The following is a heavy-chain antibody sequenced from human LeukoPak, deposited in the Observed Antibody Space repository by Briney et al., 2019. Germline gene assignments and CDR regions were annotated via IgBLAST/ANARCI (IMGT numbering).Heavy chain of an antibody. Sequence: TGGSLRLSCAASGFTFSSYAMHWVRQAPGKGLEWVAVLSYDGSNKYYADSVKGRFTISRDNSKNTLYLQMNSLRAEDTAVYYXXXXXXXXXLVPYYYYYMDVWGKGTTVTVSS. CDR3: XXXXXXXXLVPYYYYYMDV. D-gene: IGHD6-13*01. V-gene: IGHV3-30*04. CDR2: LSYDGSNK. CDR1: GFTFSSYA. J-gene: IGHJ6*03.